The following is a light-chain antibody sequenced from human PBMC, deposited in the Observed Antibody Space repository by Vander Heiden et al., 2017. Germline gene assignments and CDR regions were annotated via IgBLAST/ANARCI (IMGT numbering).Light chain of an antibody. J-gene: IGLJ3*02. CDR1: GGDTGTYNS. CDR2: EVS. CDR3: SSHTGSTTPV. Sequence: SALPPPASASGSPGQSITISCGGIGGDTGTYNSVSWYQQHPGKAPKLIIFEVSHRPSGVSDRFSASKSVNTASLTISGLQSEDEADYYCSSHTGSTTPVFGGGTKLTVL. V-gene: IGLV2-14*01.